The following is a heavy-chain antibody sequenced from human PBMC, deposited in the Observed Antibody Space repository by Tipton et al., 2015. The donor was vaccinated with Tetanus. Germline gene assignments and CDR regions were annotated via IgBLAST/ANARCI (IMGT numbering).Heavy chain of an antibody. CDR1: GDSISSFY. D-gene: IGHD1-1*01. V-gene: IGHV4-4*07. J-gene: IGHJ4*02. CDR3: ARANNEFPKNGPFDS. Sequence: GLVKPSETLSLSCSVSGDSISSFYWTWIRQPAGKGLEWIGRIYTSGSTNSNYSLKSRITISQDTSKNQFSLRLTSVTAADTAVYYCARANNEFPKNGPFDSWGQGSLVIVSS. CDR2: IYTSGST.